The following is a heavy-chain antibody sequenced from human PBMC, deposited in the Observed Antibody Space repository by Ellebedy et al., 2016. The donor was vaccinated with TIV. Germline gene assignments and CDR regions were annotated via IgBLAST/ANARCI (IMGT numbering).Heavy chain of an antibody. D-gene: IGHD1-26*01. Sequence: SETLSLXXTVSGGSISSGGYYWSWIRQHPGKGLEWIGYIYYSGSTNYNPSLKSRVTISIDTSKIQFSLKLSSVTAADTAVYYCASSFGSYSPFDYWGQGTLVTVSS. V-gene: IGHV4-61*08. CDR1: GGSISSGGYY. J-gene: IGHJ4*02. CDR2: IYYSGST. CDR3: ASSFGSYSPFDY.